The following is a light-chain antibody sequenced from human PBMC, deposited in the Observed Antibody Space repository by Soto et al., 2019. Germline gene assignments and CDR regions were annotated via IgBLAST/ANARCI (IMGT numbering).Light chain of an antibody. V-gene: IGKV3-11*01. Sequence: IVLTQSPATLSLSPGERATLSCGASQSVSSYLAWYQQKPGLAPRLVIYDSSIRATGIPDRFSGSGSGTDFTLTISRLEPEDFAVYYCQQRSNWPRGTFGQGTKLEIK. CDR3: QQRSNWPRGT. CDR1: QSVSSY. J-gene: IGKJ2*01. CDR2: DSS.